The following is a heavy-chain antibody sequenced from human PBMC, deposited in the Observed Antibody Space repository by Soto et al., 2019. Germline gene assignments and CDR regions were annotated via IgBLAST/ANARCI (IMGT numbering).Heavy chain of an antibody. J-gene: IGHJ4*02. D-gene: IGHD6-19*01. Sequence: ESVGGVVQPGRSLRLSCAASGFTFSSYGMHWVRQAPGKGLEWVAVISYDGSNKYYADSVKGRFTISRDNSKNTLYLQMNSLRAEDTAVYYCARDSSGWYYFDYWGQGTLVTVSS. V-gene: IGHV3-30*03. CDR3: ARDSSGWYYFDY. CDR2: ISYDGSNK. CDR1: GFTFSSYG.